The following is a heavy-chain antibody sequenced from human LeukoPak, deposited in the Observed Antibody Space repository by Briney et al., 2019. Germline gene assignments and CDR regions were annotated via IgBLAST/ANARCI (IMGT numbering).Heavy chain of an antibody. CDR2: INSDGSST. Sequence: GGSLRLSCAASGFTFSSYWMHWVRQAPGKGLVWVSRINSDGSSTSYADSVKGRFTISRDNAKNTLHLQMNSLRAEDTAVYYCASDGAADNWFDPWGQGTLVTASS. D-gene: IGHD6-13*01. J-gene: IGHJ5*02. CDR1: GFTFSSYW. V-gene: IGHV3-74*01. CDR3: ASDGAADNWFDP.